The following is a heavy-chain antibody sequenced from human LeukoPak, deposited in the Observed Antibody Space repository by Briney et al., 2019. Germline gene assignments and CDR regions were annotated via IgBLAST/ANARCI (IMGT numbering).Heavy chain of an antibody. Sequence: PSETLSLTCTVSGGSISSSSYYWGWIRQPPGKGLEWIGSIYYSGSTYYNPSLKSRVTISVDTSKNQFSLKLSSVTAADTAVYYCARVGYSGYDSPQNYYYYMDVWGKGTTVTISS. CDR2: IYYSGST. CDR1: GGSISSSSYY. CDR3: ARVGYSGYDSPQNYYYYMDV. J-gene: IGHJ6*03. V-gene: IGHV4-39*01. D-gene: IGHD5-12*01.